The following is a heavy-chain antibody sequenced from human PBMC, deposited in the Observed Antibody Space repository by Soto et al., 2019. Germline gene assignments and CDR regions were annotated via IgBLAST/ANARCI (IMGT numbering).Heavy chain of an antibody. CDR1: GFTFSSYA. V-gene: IGHV3-23*01. D-gene: IGHD4-4*01. J-gene: IGHJ4*02. CDR2: ISGSGGST. Sequence: GGSLRLSCAASGFTFSSYAMSWFLQAPGKGLEWVSAISGSGGSTYYADSVKGRFTISRDNSKNTLYLQMNSLRAEDTAVYYCAKRDYSNYDHDYWGQGTLVTVSS. CDR3: AKRDYSNYDHDY.